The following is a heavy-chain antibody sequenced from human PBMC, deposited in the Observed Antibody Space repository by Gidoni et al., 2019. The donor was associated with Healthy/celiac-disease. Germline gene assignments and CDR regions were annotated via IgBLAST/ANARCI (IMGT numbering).Heavy chain of an antibody. J-gene: IGHJ5*02. Sequence: QLQLQESGPGLVKPSETLSLTCTVSGGSISSRSYYWGWIRQPPGKGLAWIGSIYYSGSTYYNPSLKSRVTISVDTSKNQFSLKLSSVTAADTAVYYCARHVGDDYDYDPMMFDPWGQGTLVTVSS. CDR1: GGSISSRSYY. CDR2: IYYSGST. D-gene: IGHD3-16*01. CDR3: ARHVGDDYDYDPMMFDP. V-gene: IGHV4-39*01.